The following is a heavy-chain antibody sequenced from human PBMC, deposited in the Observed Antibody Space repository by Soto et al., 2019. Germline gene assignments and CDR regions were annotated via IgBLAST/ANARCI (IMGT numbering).Heavy chain of an antibody. D-gene: IGHD2-15*01. CDR2: SHYTGST. CDR3: AREITAGRSSCVRNSLPWFDP. Sequence: QLQLQESGPGLVRPSETLSLTCTVSGASISSSGYYWAWMRQPPGKGPEWIGSSHYTGSTTYNPSLETRVAISVDTSKNPFSPRLAPPVAADAPVSQCAREITAGRSSCVRNSLPWFDP. J-gene: IGHJ5*02. CDR1: GASISSSGYY. V-gene: IGHV4-39*07.